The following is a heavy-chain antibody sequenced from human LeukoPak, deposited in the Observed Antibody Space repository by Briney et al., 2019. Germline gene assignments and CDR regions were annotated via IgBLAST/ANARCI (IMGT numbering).Heavy chain of an antibody. CDR3: ARDWGGSRAFDI. D-gene: IGHD3-16*01. J-gene: IGHJ3*02. CDR2: ISSSSSTI. Sequence: GGSLRLSCAASGFTFSSYSMNWVRQAPGKGLEWVSYISSSSSTIYYADSVKGRFTTSRDNAKNSLYLQMNSLRAEDTAVYYCARDWGGSRAFDIWGQGTMVTVSS. CDR1: GFTFSSYS. V-gene: IGHV3-48*04.